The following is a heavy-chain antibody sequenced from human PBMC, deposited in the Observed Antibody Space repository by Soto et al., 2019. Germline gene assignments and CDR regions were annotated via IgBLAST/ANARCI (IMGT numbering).Heavy chain of an antibody. Sequence: QVQLVQSGAEVKKPGSSVKVSCKASGGTFSSYTISWVRQAPGQGLEWMGRIIPILGIANYAQKFQGRVTITADKYTSTAYMELSSLRSEDKAVYYCARSLGEWEVGMDVWGRGNTVTDSS. CDR1: GGTFSSYT. V-gene: IGHV1-69*02. CDR2: IIPILGIA. D-gene: IGHD3-10*01. CDR3: ARSLGEWEVGMDV. J-gene: IGHJ6*02.